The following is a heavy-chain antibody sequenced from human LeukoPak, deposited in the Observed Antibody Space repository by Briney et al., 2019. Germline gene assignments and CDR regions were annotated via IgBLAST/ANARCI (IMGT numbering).Heavy chain of an antibody. D-gene: IGHD6-19*01. CDR2: ISSSSSYI. Sequence: GGSLRLSCAASGFTFSSYSMNWVRQAPGKGLEWVSSISSSSSYIYYADSVKGLFTISRDNAKNSLYLQMSSLRSEDTAVYYCARGGSGSYYFDYWGQGTLVTVSS. J-gene: IGHJ4*02. V-gene: IGHV3-21*04. CDR1: GFTFSSYS. CDR3: ARGGSGSYYFDY.